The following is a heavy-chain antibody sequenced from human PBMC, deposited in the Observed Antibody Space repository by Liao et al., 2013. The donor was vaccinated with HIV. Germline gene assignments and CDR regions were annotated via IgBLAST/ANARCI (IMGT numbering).Heavy chain of an antibody. J-gene: IGHJ4*02. D-gene: IGHD4-17*01. CDR1: GDSITSGIYY. CDR2: MYASGST. CDR3: ASGKDYERY. V-gene: IGHV4-61*02. Sequence: QVQLQESGPGLVKPSQTLSLTCTVSGDSITSGIYYWSWIRQPAGKGLEWIGRMYASGSTNYNPSLKSRVTISVDTSKNQFSLKLSSVTAADTAVYYCASGKDYERYWGQGTLVIVSS.